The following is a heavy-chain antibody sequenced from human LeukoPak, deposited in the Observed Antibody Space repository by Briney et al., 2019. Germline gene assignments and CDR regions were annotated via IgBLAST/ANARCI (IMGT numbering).Heavy chain of an antibody. J-gene: IGHJ5*02. Sequence: ASVKVSCKASGGTFSSYAISWVRQAPGQGLEWMGGTIPIFGTANYAQKFQGRVTITADESTSTAYMELSSLRSEDTAVYYCAYDFWSGYYTFGFDPWGQGTLVTVSS. CDR3: AYDFWSGYYTFGFDP. D-gene: IGHD3-3*01. V-gene: IGHV1-69*13. CDR1: GGTFSSYA. CDR2: TIPIFGTA.